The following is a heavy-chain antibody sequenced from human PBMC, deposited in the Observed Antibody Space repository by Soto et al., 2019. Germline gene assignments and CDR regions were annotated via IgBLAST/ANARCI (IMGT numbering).Heavy chain of an antibody. CDR3: AKDSFATGTTCPDY. CDR2: ISAYNGNT. V-gene: IGHV1-18*01. CDR1: GYTFTSYG. Sequence: ASVKFSCKASGYTFTSYGISWVRQALGQGLEWMGWISAYNGNTNYAQKLQGRVTMTTDTSTSTAYMELRSLRSDDTAVYYCAKDSFATGTTCPDYWGQGTLVTVSS. D-gene: IGHD1-7*01. J-gene: IGHJ4*02.